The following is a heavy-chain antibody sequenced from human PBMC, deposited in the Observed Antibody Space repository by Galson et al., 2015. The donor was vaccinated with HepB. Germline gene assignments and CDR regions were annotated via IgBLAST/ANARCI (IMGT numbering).Heavy chain of an antibody. CDR1: GYTFTSYA. Sequence: SVKVSCKASGYTFTSYAMHWVRQAPGQRLEWMGWINAGNGNTKYSQKFQGRVTITRDTSASTAYMELSSLRSEDTAVYYCARVGRINGSGWFNWFDPWGQGTLVTVSS. CDR2: INAGNGNT. J-gene: IGHJ5*02. CDR3: ARVGRINGSGWFNWFDP. V-gene: IGHV1-3*01. D-gene: IGHD6-19*01.